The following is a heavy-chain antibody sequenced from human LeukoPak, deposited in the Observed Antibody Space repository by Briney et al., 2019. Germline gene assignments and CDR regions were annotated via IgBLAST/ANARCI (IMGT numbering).Heavy chain of an antibody. J-gene: IGHJ4*02. D-gene: IGHD4-23*01. V-gene: IGHV3-11*01. CDR3: AKDLWATVVTGDFDY. CDR1: GFTFSEYY. Sequence: GGSLRLSCAASGFTFSEYYMTWIRQAPGKGLEWLSYTSPGGSTIYYADSMKGRLTISRDNAKKSLDLQMNSLRAEDTAVYYCAKDLWATVVTGDFDYWGQGTLVTVSS. CDR2: TSPGGSTI.